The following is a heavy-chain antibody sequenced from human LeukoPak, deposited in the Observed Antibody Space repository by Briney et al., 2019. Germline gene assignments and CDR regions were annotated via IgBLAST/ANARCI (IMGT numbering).Heavy chain of an antibody. D-gene: IGHD2-2*01. CDR1: GFTFSSYA. CDR3: ARDMVASVVVPAAADY. J-gene: IGHJ4*02. Sequence: GGSLRLSCAASGFTFSSYAMSWVRQAPGKGLEWVSYISSSSSTIYYADSVKGRFTISRDNAKNSLYLQMNSLRAEDTAVYYCARDMVASVVVPAAADYWGQGTLVTVSS. CDR2: ISSSSSTI. V-gene: IGHV3-48*04.